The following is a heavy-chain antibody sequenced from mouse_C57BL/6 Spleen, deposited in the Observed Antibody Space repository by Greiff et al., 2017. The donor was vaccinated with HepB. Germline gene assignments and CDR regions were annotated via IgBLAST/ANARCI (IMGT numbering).Heavy chain of an antibody. Sequence: VQLVESGAELVKPGASVKISCKASGYAFSSYWMNWVKQRPGKGLEWIGQIYPGDGDTNYNGKFKGKATLTADKSSSTAYMQLSSLTSEASAVYFCARSLRPLFDYWGQGTTLTVSS. CDR1: GYAFSSYW. J-gene: IGHJ2*01. D-gene: IGHD1-2*01. CDR3: ARSLRPLFDY. CDR2: IYPGDGDT. V-gene: IGHV1-80*01.